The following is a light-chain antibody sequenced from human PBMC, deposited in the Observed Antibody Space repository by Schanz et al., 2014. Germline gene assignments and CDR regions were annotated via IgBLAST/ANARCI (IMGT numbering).Light chain of an antibody. V-gene: IGKV1-5*03. CDR2: KAS. Sequence: DVQMTQSPSSLSASVGDRVTITCQASQDISNYLNWYQQKPGKAPKLLIYKASSLESGVPSRFSGSGSGTEFSLTISSLQPDDFATYHCQQYNDNFMYSFGQGTKLEIK. CDR1: QDISNY. CDR3: QQYNDNFMYS. J-gene: IGKJ2*03.